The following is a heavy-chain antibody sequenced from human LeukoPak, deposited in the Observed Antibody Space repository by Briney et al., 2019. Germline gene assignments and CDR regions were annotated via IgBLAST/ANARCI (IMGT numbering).Heavy chain of an antibody. D-gene: IGHD3-22*01. V-gene: IGHV3-23*01. CDR1: GFTFSNYA. CDR3: AKVGIRISLIVVVFTTADDWYFDL. Sequence: GGSLRLSCAASGFTFSNYAMSWVRQAPGKGLEWVSGISGRGGSTYYADSVKGRLTLSRDNSKNTLYLQMDSLRAEDTAVYYCAKVGIRISLIVVVFTTADDWYFDLWGRGTLVTVSS. CDR2: ISGRGGST. J-gene: IGHJ2*01.